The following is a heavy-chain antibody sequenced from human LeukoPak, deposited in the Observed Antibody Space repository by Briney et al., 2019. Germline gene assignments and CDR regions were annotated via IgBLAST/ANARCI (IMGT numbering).Heavy chain of an antibody. V-gene: IGHV3-69-1*01. D-gene: IGHD3-22*01. Sequence: PGGSLRLSCAASGFTFSNYNMNWVRQAPGKVLEWVSSIYYADSLKGRFTISRDNAKNSLYLQMNSLRAEDTAVYYCARSIYHYYDSSAYSQFDYWGQGTLVTVSS. CDR3: ARSIYHYYDSSAYSQFDY. CDR2: I. J-gene: IGHJ4*02. CDR1: GFTFSNYN.